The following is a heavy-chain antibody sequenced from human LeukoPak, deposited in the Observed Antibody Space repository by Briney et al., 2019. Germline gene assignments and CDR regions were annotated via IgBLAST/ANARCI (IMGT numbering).Heavy chain of an antibody. CDR2: ISAYNGNT. V-gene: IGHV1-18*04. J-gene: IGHJ6*02. D-gene: IGHD3-10*01. Sequence: ASVKVSCKASGYTFTGDYLHWVRQAPGQGLEWMGWISAYNGNTNYAQKLQGRVTMTTDTSTSTAYMELRSLRSDDTAVYYCARDSITVRGVGYYYGMDVWGQGTTVTVSS. CDR1: GYTFTGDY. CDR3: ARDSITVRGVGYYYGMDV.